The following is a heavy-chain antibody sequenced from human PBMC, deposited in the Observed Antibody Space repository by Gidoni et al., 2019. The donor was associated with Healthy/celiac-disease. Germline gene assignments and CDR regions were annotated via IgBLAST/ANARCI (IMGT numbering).Heavy chain of an antibody. CDR3: ARHPTTYYDFWSGYYQDYYYGMDV. CDR1: GYSFTSYW. Sequence: EVQLVQSGAEVKKPGESLRISCKGSGYSFTSYWISWVRQMPGKGLEWMGRIDPSDSYTNYSPSFQGHVTISADKSISTAYLQWSSLKASDTAMYYCARHPTTYYDFWSGYYQDYYYGMDVWGQGTTVTVSS. V-gene: IGHV5-10-1*03. CDR2: IDPSDSYT. D-gene: IGHD3-3*01. J-gene: IGHJ6*02.